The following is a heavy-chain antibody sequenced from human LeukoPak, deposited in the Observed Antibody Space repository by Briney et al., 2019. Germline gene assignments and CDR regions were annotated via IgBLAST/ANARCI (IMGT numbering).Heavy chain of an antibody. CDR2: GNESGGT. CDR1: GASLNGYY. Sequence: SETLSLTCAVYGASLNGYYWSWIRQPPGKGLEWIGEGNESGGTKYNPSFRSRVTISADTSRSQFSLKLASVTAADTAVYYCAKNGQSGFSFDPWGQGTLVTVSS. D-gene: IGHD1-26*01. J-gene: IGHJ5*02. CDR3: AKNGQSGFSFDP. V-gene: IGHV4-34*01.